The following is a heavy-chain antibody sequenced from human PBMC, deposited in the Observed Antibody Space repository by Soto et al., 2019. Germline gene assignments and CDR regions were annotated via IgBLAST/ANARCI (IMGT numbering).Heavy chain of an antibody. D-gene: IGHD2-15*01. V-gene: IGHV3-21*01. Sequence: EVQLVESGGGLVKPGGSLRLSCAASGFTFSSYSMNWVRQAPGKGLEWVSSISSSSSYIYYADSVKGRFTISRDNAKNSLYLQMNSLRGEDTAVYYCARVGIFFYMDVWGKGTTVTVSS. CDR1: GFTFSSYS. CDR3: ARVGIFFYMDV. J-gene: IGHJ6*03. CDR2: ISSSSSYI.